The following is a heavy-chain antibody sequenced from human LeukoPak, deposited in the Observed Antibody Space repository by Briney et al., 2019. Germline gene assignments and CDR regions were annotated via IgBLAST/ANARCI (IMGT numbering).Heavy chain of an antibody. V-gene: IGHV3-21*01. CDR3: AKDFSSTLSLWDY. D-gene: IGHD2-2*01. CDR2: ISRSSGSI. J-gene: IGHJ4*02. CDR1: GFTFSSYA. Sequence: GGSLRLSCVASGFTFSSYAMSWVRQAPGKGLEWVSSISRSSGSIYYADSMKGRFTVSRDNAKNSLYLEMNSLRAEDTAVYYCAKDFSSTLSLWDYWGQGTLVTVSS.